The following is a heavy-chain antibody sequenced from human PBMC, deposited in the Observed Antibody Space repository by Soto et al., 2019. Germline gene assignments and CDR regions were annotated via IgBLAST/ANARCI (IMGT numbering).Heavy chain of an antibody. CDR2: INPSGGST. D-gene: IGHD3-10*01. V-gene: IGHV1-46*01. J-gene: IGHJ4*02. CDR3: AREWAEYYFDY. CDR1: GYTFTSYS. Sequence: QVQLVQSGAEVKKPGASVKVSCKASGYTFTSYSMHWVRQAPGQGLEWMGIINPSGGSTSYAQKFQGRVTMTRDTSTSTVYMELSSLRSEDTAVYYCAREWAEYYFDYWGQGTLVTVSS.